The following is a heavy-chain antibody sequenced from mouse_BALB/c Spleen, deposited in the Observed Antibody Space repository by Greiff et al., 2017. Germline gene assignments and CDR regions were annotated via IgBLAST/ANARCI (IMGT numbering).Heavy chain of an antibody. Sequence: EVKLMESGPSLVKPSQTLSLTCSVTGDSITSGYWNWIRKFPGNKLEYMGYISYSGSTYYNPSLKSRISITRDTSKNQYYLQLNSVTTEDTAAYYCARSNYGSSPYYFDYWGQGTTLTVSS. J-gene: IGHJ2*01. D-gene: IGHD1-1*01. CDR1: GDSITSGY. CDR2: ISYSGST. V-gene: IGHV3-8*02. CDR3: ARSNYGSSPYYFDY.